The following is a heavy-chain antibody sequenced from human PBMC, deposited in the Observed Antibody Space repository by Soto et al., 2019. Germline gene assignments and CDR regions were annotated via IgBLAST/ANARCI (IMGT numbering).Heavy chain of an antibody. CDR2: INAGNGNT. V-gene: IGHV1-3*01. Sequence: GPVKVFCQGSWYTFASCAIHLVRPAPGQKVAWMGWINAGNGNTKYSQKFQGRVTITRDTSASTAYMELSSLRSEDTAVYYCARVYYDILTGYYRYYYMDVWGKGTTVTVSS. D-gene: IGHD3-9*01. CDR3: ARVYYDILTGYYRYYYMDV. J-gene: IGHJ6*03. CDR1: WYTFASCA.